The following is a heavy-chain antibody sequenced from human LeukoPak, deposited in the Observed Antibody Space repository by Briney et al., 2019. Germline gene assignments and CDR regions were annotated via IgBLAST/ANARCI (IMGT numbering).Heavy chain of an antibody. CDR1: GFTFSNYG. Sequence: GGSLGLSCAASGFTFSNYGMNWVRQAPGKGLEWISGIIGSGGITYYADSVKGRFTISRDNSKNTLYLQIYSLRAEDTAVYYCAKDHYGHFDYWGQGTLVTVSS. V-gene: IGHV3-23*01. D-gene: IGHD3-10*01. CDR3: AKDHYGHFDY. J-gene: IGHJ4*02. CDR2: IIGSGGIT.